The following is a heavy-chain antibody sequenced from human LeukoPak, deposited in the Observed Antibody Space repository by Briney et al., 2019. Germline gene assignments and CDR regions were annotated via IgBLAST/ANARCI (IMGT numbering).Heavy chain of an antibody. Sequence: PSETLSLTCTVSGGSISSSSYYWGWIRQPPGKGLEWIGSIYYSGSTYYNPPLKSRVTISVDTSKNQFSLKLSSVTAADTAVYYCARHGTYSNYGGAFDYWGQGTLVTVSS. V-gene: IGHV4-39*01. CDR3: ARHGTYSNYGGAFDY. J-gene: IGHJ4*02. CDR1: GGSISSSSYY. D-gene: IGHD4-11*01. CDR2: IYYSGST.